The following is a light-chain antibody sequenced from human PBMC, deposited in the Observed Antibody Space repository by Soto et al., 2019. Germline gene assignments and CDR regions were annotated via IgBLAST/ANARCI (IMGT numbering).Light chain of an antibody. CDR2: GVT. Sequence: QSVLTQPASVSGSPGQSITISCTRTSSDIGNYYNYVSWYQQHPGKAPKVVIYGVTNRPSGVSSRFSGSKSGSTASLTISGLQAEDEADYYCLSYTTSATYVFGTGTKVTVL. CDR1: SSDIGNYYNY. J-gene: IGLJ1*01. V-gene: IGLV2-14*01. CDR3: LSYTTSATYV.